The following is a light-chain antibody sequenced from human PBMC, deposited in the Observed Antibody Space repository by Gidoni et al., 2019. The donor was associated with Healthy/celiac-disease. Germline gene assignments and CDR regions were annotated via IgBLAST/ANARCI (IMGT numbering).Light chain of an antibody. J-gene: IGKJ3*01. CDR1: QSVSSY. CDR3: QQRSNWQFT. V-gene: IGKV3-11*01. Sequence: EIVFTHPPATLSLSPGERATLSCRASQSVSSYLAWYQQKPGQAPRLLIYDASNRATGIPARFSGSGSGTDFTLTISSLEPEDFAVYYCQQRSNWQFTFGPGTKVDIK. CDR2: DAS.